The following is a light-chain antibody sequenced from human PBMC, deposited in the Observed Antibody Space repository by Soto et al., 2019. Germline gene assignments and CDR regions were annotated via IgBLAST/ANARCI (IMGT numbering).Light chain of an antibody. Sequence: EIVLTQSPCALSLSPGERATLSCRASQRITNYFLAWFQQKPGVAPSLLIHGASTRASGVPARFSGGGSGTDFVLTISRLETEDFAVYYCQQYGRSPFTFGQGTKLQIK. CDR1: QRITNYF. V-gene: IGKV3-20*01. CDR2: GAS. CDR3: QQYGRSPFT. J-gene: IGKJ2*01.